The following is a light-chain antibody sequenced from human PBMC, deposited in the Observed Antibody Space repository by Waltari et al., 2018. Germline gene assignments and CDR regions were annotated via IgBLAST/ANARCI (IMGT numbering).Light chain of an antibody. CDR2: AAS. CDR1: QDISSH. V-gene: IGKV1-9*01. CDR3: LQLYSYPLT. Sequence: IQLTQSPSSLSTSVGDRVTITCRASQDISSHLAWYQQIPGKAPKLLIYAASPLQSGVPSRFGGSGSGTDFTLTISSLQPEDFATLYCLQLYSYPLTFGGGTKVEIK. J-gene: IGKJ4*01.